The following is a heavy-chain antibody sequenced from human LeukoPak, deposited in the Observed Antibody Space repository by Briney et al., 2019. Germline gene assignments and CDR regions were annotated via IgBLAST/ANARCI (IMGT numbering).Heavy chain of an antibody. CDR2: IYYSGST. Sequence: SETLSLTCAVYGGSFSGYYWSWIRQPPGKGLEWIGYIYYSGSTNYNPSLKSRVTISVDTSKNQFSLKLSSVTAADTAVYYCARVSSSGWYGGVDYWGQGTLVTVSS. CDR1: GGSFSGYY. J-gene: IGHJ4*02. CDR3: ARVSSSGWYGGVDY. D-gene: IGHD6-19*01. V-gene: IGHV4-59*01.